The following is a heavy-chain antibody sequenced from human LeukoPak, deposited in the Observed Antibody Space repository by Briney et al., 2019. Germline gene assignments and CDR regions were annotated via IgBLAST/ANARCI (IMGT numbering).Heavy chain of an antibody. CDR1: GFTFSDYN. CDR2: ISRSGNII. Sequence: GGSLRLSCAASGFTFSDYNMNWVRQVPGKGLESVSYISRSGNIIYYADSVKGRFTISRDNAKNSLYLQMNSLRADDTAVYYCARDVFYGSGSPRLDYWGQGTLVTVSS. V-gene: IGHV3-48*01. CDR3: ARDVFYGSGSPRLDY. D-gene: IGHD3-10*01. J-gene: IGHJ4*02.